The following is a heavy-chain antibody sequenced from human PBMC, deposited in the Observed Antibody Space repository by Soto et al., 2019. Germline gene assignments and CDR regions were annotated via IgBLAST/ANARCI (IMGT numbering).Heavy chain of an antibody. Sequence: ASVKVSCKASGFTFTSSAVQWVRQARGRRLEWIGWIVVGSGNTNYAQKFQERVTITRDMSTSTAYMELSSLRSEDTAVYYCAADPYYYDSRGYWAISYWGQGTLVTVSS. D-gene: IGHD3-22*01. J-gene: IGHJ4*02. V-gene: IGHV1-58*01. CDR1: GFTFTSSA. CDR2: IVVGSGNT. CDR3: AADPYYYDSRGYWAISY.